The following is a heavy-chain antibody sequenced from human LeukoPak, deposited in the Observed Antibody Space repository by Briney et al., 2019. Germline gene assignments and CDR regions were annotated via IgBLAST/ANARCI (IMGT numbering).Heavy chain of an antibody. V-gene: IGHV5-51*01. CDR2: IYPGDSDT. Sequence: GESLKISCKGSGYSFTSYWIGWGRQMPGKGLEWMGIIYPGDSDTRYSPSFQGQVTISADKSISTAYLQWSSLKASDTAMYYCARRGTDLTGYVYYYMDVWGKGTTVTVSS. CDR1: GYSFTSYW. CDR3: ARRGTDLTGYVYYYMDV. J-gene: IGHJ6*03. D-gene: IGHD3-9*01.